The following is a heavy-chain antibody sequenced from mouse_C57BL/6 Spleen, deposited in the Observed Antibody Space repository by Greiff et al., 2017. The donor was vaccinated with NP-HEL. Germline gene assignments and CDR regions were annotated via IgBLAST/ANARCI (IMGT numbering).Heavy chain of an antibody. J-gene: IGHJ4*01. D-gene: IGHD2-13*01. CDR1: GYTFTDYY. CDR3: AREVIPYAMDY. Sequence: VQLQQSGPELVKPGASVKISCKASGYTFTDYYMNWVKQSHGKSLEWIGDINPNNGGTSYNQKFKGKATLTVDKSSSTAYMELRSLTSEDSAVYYCAREVIPYAMDYWGQGTSVTVSS. CDR2: INPNNGGT. V-gene: IGHV1-26*01.